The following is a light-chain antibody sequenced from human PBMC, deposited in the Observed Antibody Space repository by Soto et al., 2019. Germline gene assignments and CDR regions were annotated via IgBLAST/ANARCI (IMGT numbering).Light chain of an antibody. Sequence: EIVLTQSPGTLSLSPGERATLSCRASQSVSSSYFAWYQQKPGQALRLLIYGASTSATGIPDRFSGSGSGTDFTLTISILEPEDVAVYYCQQYASSRYTFGQGTKLEIK. CDR1: QSVSSSY. CDR2: GAS. J-gene: IGKJ2*01. V-gene: IGKV3-20*01. CDR3: QQYASSRYT.